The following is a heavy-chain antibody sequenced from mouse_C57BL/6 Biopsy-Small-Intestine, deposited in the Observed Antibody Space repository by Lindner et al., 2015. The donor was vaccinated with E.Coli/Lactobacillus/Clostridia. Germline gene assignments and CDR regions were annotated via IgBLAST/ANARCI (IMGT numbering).Heavy chain of an antibody. CDR2: VLPGSGST. V-gene: IGHV1-9*01. J-gene: IGHJ2*01. CDR3: ADFDYDAGVFDY. Sequence: VQLQESGAELMKPGASVKLSCKATGYTFTGYWIEWVKQRPGHGLEWIGEVLPGSGSTNYNGKFKGKATLIADKSSSTGYMQLSSLTSEDSAVYFCADFDYDAGVFDYWGQGTTLTVSS. D-gene: IGHD2-4*01. CDR1: GYTFTGYW.